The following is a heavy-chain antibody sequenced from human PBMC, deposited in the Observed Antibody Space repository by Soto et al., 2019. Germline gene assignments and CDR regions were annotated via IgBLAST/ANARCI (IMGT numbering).Heavy chain of an antibody. CDR1: GGSISSGDYY. J-gene: IGHJ5*02. D-gene: IGHD5-12*01. V-gene: IGHV4-30-4*01. Sequence: SETLSLTCAVSGGSISSGDYYWSWIRQPPGKGLEWIGYIYYSGSTYYNPSLRSRVTISVDTSKNQFSLKLSSVTAADTAVYYCARLRDDIVATMGWFDPWGQGTLVTVSS. CDR3: ARLRDDIVATMGWFDP. CDR2: IYYSGST.